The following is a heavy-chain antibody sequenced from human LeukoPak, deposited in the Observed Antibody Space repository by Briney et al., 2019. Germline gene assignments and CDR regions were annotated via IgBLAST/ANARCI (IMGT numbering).Heavy chain of an antibody. D-gene: IGHD2-15*01. J-gene: IGHJ6*04. Sequence: SETLSLTCAVSGYLLSNGYYWGWVRLPPGKGLEWIGSIHHSGIIHYNPSLKSRLTISVDTVKNEFSMNLNSVTAADTAVYYCANFPRYCSGASCSGMDVWGNGTTVIVSS. CDR1: GYLLSNGYY. CDR3: ANFPRYCSGASCSGMDV. V-gene: IGHV4-38-2*01. CDR2: IHHSGII.